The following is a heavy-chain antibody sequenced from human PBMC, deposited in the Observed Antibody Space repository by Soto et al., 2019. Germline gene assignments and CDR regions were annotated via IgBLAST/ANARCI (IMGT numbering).Heavy chain of an antibody. J-gene: IGHJ4*02. Sequence: GASVKVSCKASGFTFTSSAVQWVRQARGQRLEWIGWIVVGSGNTNYAQKFQERVTITRDTSTSTVYMELSSLRSEDTAVYYCARVTTNSGSFYYDYWGQGTLVTVSS. CDR3: ARVTTNSGSFYYDY. CDR2: IVVGSGNT. V-gene: IGHV1-58*01. D-gene: IGHD3-10*01. CDR1: GFTFTSSA.